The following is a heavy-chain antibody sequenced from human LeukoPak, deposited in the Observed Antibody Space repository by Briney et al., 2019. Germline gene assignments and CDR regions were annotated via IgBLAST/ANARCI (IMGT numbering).Heavy chain of an antibody. D-gene: IGHD6-19*01. V-gene: IGHV4-34*01. CDR2: INHSGST. Sequence: GALSLTCAHYGGSLSVYYLCSVREPPGKGVERGGEINHSGSTNYNQSITSRATISVVTSKNQSSLKLSAVTAADPAVYYCARGLSGWYGGAYDYWGQGTLVTVSS. J-gene: IGHJ4*02. CDR1: GGSLSVYY. CDR3: ARGLSGWYGGAYDY.